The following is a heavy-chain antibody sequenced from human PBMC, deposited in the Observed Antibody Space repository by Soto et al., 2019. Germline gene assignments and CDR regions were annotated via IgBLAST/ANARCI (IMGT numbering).Heavy chain of an antibody. V-gene: IGHV1-3*01. J-gene: IGHJ6*03. D-gene: IGHD3-3*01. CDR1: GYSFTSYA. CDR3: ARDGNDFWSGRGFYYYYMDV. Sequence: VSVKVSWKACGYSFTSYAMHWVCQVPGQRLEWMGWINAGNGNTKYSQKFQGRVTITRDTSASTAYMELSSLRSEDTAVYYCARDGNDFWSGRGFYYYYMDVWGKGTTVTVSS. CDR2: INAGNGNT.